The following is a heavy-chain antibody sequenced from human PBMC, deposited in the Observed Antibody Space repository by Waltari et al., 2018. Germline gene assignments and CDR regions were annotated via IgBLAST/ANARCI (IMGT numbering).Heavy chain of an antibody. J-gene: IGHJ2*01. Sequence: EVQLVESGGGLVQPGGSLRLSCAASGFTFSSYSMNWVRQAPGKGLVWVSYISSSSSTIYYADSVKGRFTISRDNAKNSLYLQMNSLRAEDTAVYYCARPPTQQLGLYFDLWGRGTLVTVSS. CDR1: GFTFSSYS. V-gene: IGHV3-48*01. D-gene: IGHD6-13*01. CDR2: ISSSSSTI. CDR3: ARPPTQQLGLYFDL.